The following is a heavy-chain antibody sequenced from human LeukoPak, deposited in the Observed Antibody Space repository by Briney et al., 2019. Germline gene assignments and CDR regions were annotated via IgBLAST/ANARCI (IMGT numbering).Heavy chain of an antibody. D-gene: IGHD5-12*01. CDR2: IYYSGST. V-gene: IGHV4-39*01. CDR1: GGSISSYY. CDR3: ARLYNGYSDY. J-gene: IGHJ4*02. Sequence: SETLSLTCTVSGGSISSYYWGWIRQPPGKGPEWIGSIYYSGSTYYNPSLKSRVTISVDTSKNQFSLKLSSVTAADTAVYYCARLYNGYSDYWGQGTLVTVSS.